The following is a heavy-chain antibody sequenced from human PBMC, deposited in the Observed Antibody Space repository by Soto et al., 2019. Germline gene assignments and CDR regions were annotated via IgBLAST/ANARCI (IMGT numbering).Heavy chain of an antibody. J-gene: IGHJ4*02. D-gene: IGHD6-13*01. V-gene: IGHV3-21*01. CDR1: GFTFNRFT. Sequence: EVQLVESGGGLVKPGGSLRLSCAASGFTFNRFTMHWVRQAPGKGPEWVSCISASGSSIFYTDSMKGRFTISRDNAKSSLDLQIDSLTVEDTAVYYCARGAEGQRSSWYFFDSWGQGTLVTVSS. CDR3: ARGAEGQRSSWYFFDS. CDR2: ISASGSSI.